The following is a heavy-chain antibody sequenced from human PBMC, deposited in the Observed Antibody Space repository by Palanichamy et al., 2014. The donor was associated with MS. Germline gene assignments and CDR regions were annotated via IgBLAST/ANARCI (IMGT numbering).Heavy chain of an antibody. V-gene: IGHV3-33*01. J-gene: IGHJ4*02. CDR2: IWYDGSNK. Sequence: QVQLVESGGGVVQPGRSLRLSCAASGFTFSSYGMHWVRQAPGKGLEWVAVIWYDGSNKYNADSVKGRFTISRDNSKNTLYLQMNSLRAEDTAVYYCATHCSGGSCHHVEYWGQGTLVTVSS. CDR3: ATHCSGGSCHHVEY. CDR1: GFTFSSYG. D-gene: IGHD2-15*01.